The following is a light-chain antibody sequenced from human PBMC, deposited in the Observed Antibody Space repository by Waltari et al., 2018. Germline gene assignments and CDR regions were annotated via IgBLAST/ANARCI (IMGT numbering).Light chain of an antibody. V-gene: IGKV1-16*01. CDR1: QGISSY. CDR3: QQYNSAPYS. CDR2: YAS. Sequence: DIQMTQSPSSLSASVGDTVTITCRASQGISSYLAWYQQKPGKAPKPLIYYASNLESGVPSRVSGSGSGTEFTLTISSLQPEDFATYYCQQYNSAPYSFGQGTKVEIK. J-gene: IGKJ2*03.